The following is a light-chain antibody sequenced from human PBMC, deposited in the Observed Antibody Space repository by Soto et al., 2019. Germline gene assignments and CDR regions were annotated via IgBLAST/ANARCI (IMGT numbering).Light chain of an antibody. J-gene: IGLJ2*01. CDR1: SSDIGDYNY. Sequence: QSVLTQPASVSGSPGQSITISCTGTSSDIGDYNYVSWYQQHPGKAPKLLIYEVNNRPSGVSNRFSGSKSGNTASLTVSGLLTEDEADYFCSSYKRSNILIFGGGTKLTVL. CDR2: EVN. V-gene: IGLV2-14*01. CDR3: SSYKRSNILI.